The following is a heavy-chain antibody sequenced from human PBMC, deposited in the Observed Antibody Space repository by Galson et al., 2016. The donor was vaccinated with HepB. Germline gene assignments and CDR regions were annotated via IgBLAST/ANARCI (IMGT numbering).Heavy chain of an antibody. J-gene: IGHJ3*02. CDR3: ASIRVGATLVGAFDI. CDR2: INSDGSST. CDR1: GFTFSRFW. D-gene: IGHD1-26*01. Sequence: SLRLSCAASGFTFSRFWMHWVRHAPGKGLVWVSRINSDGSSTNYADSVKGRFTISRDNAKNTLYLQMNSLRAEDTAVYYCASIRVGATLVGAFDIWGQGTMVTVSS. V-gene: IGHV3-74*01.